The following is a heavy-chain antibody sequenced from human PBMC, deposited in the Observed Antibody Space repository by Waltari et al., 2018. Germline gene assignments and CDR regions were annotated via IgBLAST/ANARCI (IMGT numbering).Heavy chain of an antibody. Sequence: EVRLVESGGGLVKPGASLRLSCAASGFDFNNYTINWVRQAPGKGLEWVSSINRNSGYIYYADSVKGRFLISRDNTKSLLFLQLSSLRAEDTAVYYCMRLDSDRDYWGQGTLVAVSS. CDR3: MRLDSDRDY. D-gene: IGHD1-1*01. J-gene: IGHJ4*02. CDR1: GFDFNNYT. CDR2: INRNSGYI. V-gene: IGHV3-21*04.